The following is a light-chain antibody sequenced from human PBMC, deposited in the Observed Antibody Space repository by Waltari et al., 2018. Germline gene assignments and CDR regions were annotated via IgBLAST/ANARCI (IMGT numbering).Light chain of an antibody. CDR3: QQLNSYPGT. CDR2: AAS. Sequence: DIQLTQSPSFLSASVGDRVTITCRASQGISSYLAWYQQKQGKAPKLLIYAASTLQSGVPSRFSGSRAGTEFTLTISSLQPEDFATYYCQQLNSYPGTFGPGTKVDIK. V-gene: IGKV1-9*01. CDR1: QGISSY. J-gene: IGKJ3*01.